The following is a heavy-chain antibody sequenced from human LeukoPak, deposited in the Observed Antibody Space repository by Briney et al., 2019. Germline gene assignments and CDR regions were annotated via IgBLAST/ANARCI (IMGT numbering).Heavy chain of an antibody. CDR2: ISSSSSYI. CDR3: ARGCSGGSCYSDYYYYYMDV. CDR1: GFTFSSYS. Sequence: GGSLRLSCAASGFTFSSYSMNWVRQAPGKGLEWVSSISSSSSYIYYADSVKGRFTISRDNAKNSLYLQMNSLRAEDTAVYYCARGCSGGSCYSDYYYYYMDVWGKGTTVTI. J-gene: IGHJ6*03. V-gene: IGHV3-21*01. D-gene: IGHD2-15*01.